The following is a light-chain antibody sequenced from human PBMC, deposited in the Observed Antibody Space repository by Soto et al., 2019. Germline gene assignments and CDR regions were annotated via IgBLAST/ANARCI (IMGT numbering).Light chain of an antibody. J-gene: IGKJ4*01. CDR2: TAS. Sequence: DIQLTQSPSFLSASVGDRVTITCRATQGISTYLAWYQQNPGKAPKLLIYTASTLQSGVPSRFSGSGSGTEFTLTISSLRPEDFATYYYQQLKSYPLTFGGGTKVEIK. CDR3: QQLKSYPLT. V-gene: IGKV1-9*01. CDR1: QGISTY.